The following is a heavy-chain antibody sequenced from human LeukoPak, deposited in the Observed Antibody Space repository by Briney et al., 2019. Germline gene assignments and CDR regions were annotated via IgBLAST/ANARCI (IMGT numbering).Heavy chain of an antibody. CDR2: IVVGSGNT. CDR1: GFTFTSSA. Sequence: SVKVSCKASGFTFTSSAMQWVRQARGQRLEWIGWIVVGSGNTNYAQKFQERVTITRDMSTSTAYMELSSLRSEDTAVYYCASPEATGDRAFDIWGQGTMVTVSS. D-gene: IGHD7-27*01. J-gene: IGHJ3*02. V-gene: IGHV1-58*02. CDR3: ASPEATGDRAFDI.